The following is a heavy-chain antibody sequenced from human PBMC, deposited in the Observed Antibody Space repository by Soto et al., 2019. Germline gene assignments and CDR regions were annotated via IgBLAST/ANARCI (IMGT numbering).Heavy chain of an antibody. J-gene: IGHJ6*02. V-gene: IGHV4-31*03. CDR3: ARDDNWNYGLWGMDV. Sequence: SETLSLTCTVSGGSISSGGYYWSWIRQHPGKGLEWIGYIYYSGSTYYNPSLKSRVTISVDTSKNQFSLKLSSVTAADTAVYYCARDDNWNYGLWGMDVWGQGTTVTVSS. D-gene: IGHD1-7*01. CDR2: IYYSGST. CDR1: GGSISSGGYY.